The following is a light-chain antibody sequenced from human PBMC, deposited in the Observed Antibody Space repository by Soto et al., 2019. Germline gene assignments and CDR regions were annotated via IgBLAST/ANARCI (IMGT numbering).Light chain of an antibody. CDR1: QSVSCSY. V-gene: IGKV3-20*01. Sequence: WTLSPGTLALLQGKRATLSCRASQSVSCSYVAWDQQKSDQAPRLLIYGASSRASGIPDRFSGSGSVTDFTLTISRLEPEDFAVYCSQQYNNWWTLGEGTKVDIK. CDR3: QQYNNWWT. J-gene: IGKJ1*01. CDR2: GAS.